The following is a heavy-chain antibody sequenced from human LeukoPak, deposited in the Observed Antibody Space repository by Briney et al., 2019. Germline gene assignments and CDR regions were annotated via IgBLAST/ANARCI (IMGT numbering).Heavy chain of an antibody. CDR2: IYASVCT. Sequence: PSQTLSLTCTGSGGSIISGSYYWRWIGQPAGKGLEWIGRIYASVCTNYNPSLKTRVTISVDTSKNPFSLKLSSVTAADTAVYHCASGLVSGGATTFDYWGQGTLVTVSS. J-gene: IGHJ4*02. CDR3: ASGLVSGGATTFDY. V-gene: IGHV4-61*02. CDR1: GGSIISGSYY. D-gene: IGHD1-26*01.